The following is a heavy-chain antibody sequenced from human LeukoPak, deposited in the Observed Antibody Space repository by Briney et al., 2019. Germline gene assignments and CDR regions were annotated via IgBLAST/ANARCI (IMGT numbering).Heavy chain of an antibody. V-gene: IGHV4-59*01. Sequence: SETLSLTCTVSGDSISSSFWAWIRQPPGKGLGWIGYVSHSGSTSYNPSLKSRVTISGDTSKNLFSLKLNSVTAADTAVYYCVRDRYYDSSGSDAFDIWGQGTMVTVSS. CDR1: GDSISSSF. J-gene: IGHJ3*02. CDR3: VRDRYYDSSGSDAFDI. CDR2: VSHSGST. D-gene: IGHD3-22*01.